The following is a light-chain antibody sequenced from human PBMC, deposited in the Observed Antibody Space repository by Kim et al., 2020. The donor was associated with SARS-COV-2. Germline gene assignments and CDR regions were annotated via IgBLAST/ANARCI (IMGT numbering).Light chain of an antibody. Sequence: VAPGQTASITCAGDKLGDRFACWYQQKPGQAPVLVIYQDSKRPSGIPERFSGSNSGNTATLSISGTQTMDEADYFCQAWDSSTGVFGGGTQLTVL. CDR2: QDS. CDR3: QAWDSSTGV. V-gene: IGLV3-1*01. J-gene: IGLJ3*02. CDR1: KLGDRF.